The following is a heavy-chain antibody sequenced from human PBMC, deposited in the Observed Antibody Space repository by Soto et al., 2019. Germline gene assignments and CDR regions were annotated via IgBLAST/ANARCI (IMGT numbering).Heavy chain of an antibody. J-gene: IGHJ4*02. D-gene: IGHD5-12*01. CDR3: ACDYDGLYSFDF. CDR1: GLTFSHYA. CDR2: MSGSSSTT. V-gene: IGHV3-23*01. Sequence: GGSLRLSCATSGLTFSHYAMSWVRQAPGGGLEWVSSMSGSSSTTYYADSVRGRFTISRDRAKNPLYLQMSSLRAEDTALYYCACDYDGLYSFDFWGQGTLVTV.